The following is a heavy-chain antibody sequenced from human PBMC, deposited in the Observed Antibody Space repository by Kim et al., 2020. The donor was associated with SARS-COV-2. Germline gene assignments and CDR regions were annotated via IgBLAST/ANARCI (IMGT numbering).Heavy chain of an antibody. CDR3: ARGGVRQLVGKPFDY. D-gene: IGHD6-13*01. Sequence: SETLSLPCAVYGGSFSGYYWSWIRQPPGKGLEWIGEINHSGSTHYNPSLKSRVTISVDTSKNQFSLELSSVTAADTAVYYCARGGVRQLVGKPFDYWGQGTLVTVSS. V-gene: IGHV4-34*01. CDR1: GGSFSGYY. CDR2: INHSGST. J-gene: IGHJ4*02.